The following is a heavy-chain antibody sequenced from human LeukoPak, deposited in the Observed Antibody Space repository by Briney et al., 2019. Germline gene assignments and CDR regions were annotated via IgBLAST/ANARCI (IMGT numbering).Heavy chain of an antibody. Sequence: GGSLRLSCAAAGFTFSDSYMSWIRQAPGKGLEWVSYISSSGYTTYCAASVKGRFTISRDNTQNSLFLQMNSLRAEDTAVYYCARGKRSFDYWGQGTLVTVSS. CDR1: GFTFSDSY. D-gene: IGHD6-6*01. CDR2: ISSSGYTT. V-gene: IGHV3-11*01. J-gene: IGHJ4*02. CDR3: ARGKRSFDY.